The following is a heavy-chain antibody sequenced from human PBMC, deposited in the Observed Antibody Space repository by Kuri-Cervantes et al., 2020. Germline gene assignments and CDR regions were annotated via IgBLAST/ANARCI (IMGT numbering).Heavy chain of an antibody. CDR3: ARDLGATMRVMGY. Sequence: GGSLRLSCAASGFTFSSYGMHWVRQAPGKGLEWVAVIWYGGSNKYYADSVKGRFTISRDNSKNTLYLQMNSLRAEDTAVYYCARDLGATMRVMGYWGQGTLVTVSS. V-gene: IGHV3-33*08. CDR2: IWYGGSNK. D-gene: IGHD1-26*01. J-gene: IGHJ4*02. CDR1: GFTFSSYG.